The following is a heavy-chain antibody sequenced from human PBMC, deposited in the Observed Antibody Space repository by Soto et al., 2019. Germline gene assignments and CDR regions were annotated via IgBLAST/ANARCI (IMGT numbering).Heavy chain of an antibody. Sequence: GSLRLSCAASGFTFSTYAMSWVRQAPGKGLEWISNIRGSNGRIDYADSVKGRFTISRDNSKNTLYLEMNSLRAEDTAVYYCAKDFGDPYAFDIWGQGAMVTVSS. CDR2: IRGSNGRI. CDR3: AKDFGDPYAFDI. D-gene: IGHD2-21*01. J-gene: IGHJ3*02. CDR1: GFTFSTYA. V-gene: IGHV3-23*01.